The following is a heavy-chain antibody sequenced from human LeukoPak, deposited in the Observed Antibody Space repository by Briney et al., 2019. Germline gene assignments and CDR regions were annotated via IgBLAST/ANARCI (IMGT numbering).Heavy chain of an antibody. CDR2: IYTSGST. CDR3: ARSFSTGYLDY. J-gene: IGHJ4*02. D-gene: IGHD3/OR15-3a*01. Sequence: SETLSLTCTVSGGSISSYYWSWIRQPAGKGLEWIGRIYTSGSTNYNPSLRGRVTISVDTSKNQFSLRLSSVTAADTAVYYCARSFSTGYLDYWGQGVLVTVSS. CDR1: GGSISSYY. V-gene: IGHV4-4*07.